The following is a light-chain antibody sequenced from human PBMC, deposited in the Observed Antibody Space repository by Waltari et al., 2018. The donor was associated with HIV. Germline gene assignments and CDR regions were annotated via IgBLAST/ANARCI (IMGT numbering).Light chain of an antibody. CDR3: QQYNNWPPT. CDR2: GAS. J-gene: IGKJ1*01. CDR1: QSVSSN. V-gene: IGKV3-15*01. Sequence: EIVMTQSPATLSVSPGERATLSCRASQSVSSNLAWYQQKPGQAPRLLIYGASTRATGIPARLSGSGSGTEFTLTISSLQSEDFAVYYCQQYNNWPPTFGQGTKVESK.